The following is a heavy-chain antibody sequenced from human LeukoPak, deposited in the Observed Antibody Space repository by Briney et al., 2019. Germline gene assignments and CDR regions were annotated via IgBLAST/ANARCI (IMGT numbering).Heavy chain of an antibody. D-gene: IGHD3-3*01. CDR1: GYTFTGYY. Sequence: ASVKVSCKASGYTFTGYYMHWVRQAPGQGLEWMGWINPNSGGTNYAQKFQGSVTMTRDTSISTAYMELSRLRSDDTAVYYCARVRPYTIFGVVIKSDFDYWGQGTLVTVSS. V-gene: IGHV1-2*02. J-gene: IGHJ4*02. CDR3: ARVRPYTIFGVVIKSDFDY. CDR2: INPNSGGT.